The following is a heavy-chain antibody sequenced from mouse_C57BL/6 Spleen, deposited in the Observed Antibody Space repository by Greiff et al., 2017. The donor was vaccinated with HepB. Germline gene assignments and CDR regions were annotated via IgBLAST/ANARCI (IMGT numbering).Heavy chain of an antibody. D-gene: IGHD2-4*01. V-gene: IGHV5-17*01. CDR2: ISSGSSTI. CDR3: ANDYLYYYAMDY. J-gene: IGHJ4*01. CDR1: GFTFSDYG. Sequence: EVQLVESGGGLVKPGGSLKLSCAASGFTFSDYGMHWVRQAPEKGLEWVAYISSGSSTIYYADTVKGRFTISRDNAKNTLFLQMTSLRSEDTAMYYCANDYLYYYAMDYWGQGTSVTVSS.